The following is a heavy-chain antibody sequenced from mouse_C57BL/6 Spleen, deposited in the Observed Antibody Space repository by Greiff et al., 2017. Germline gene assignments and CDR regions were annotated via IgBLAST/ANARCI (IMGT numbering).Heavy chain of an antibody. J-gene: IGHJ3*01. V-gene: IGHV3-6*01. CDR3: ARDVWFAY. CDR1: GYSITSGYY. CDR2: ISYDGSN. Sequence: DVKLQESGPGLVKPSQSLSLTCSVTGYSITSGYYWNWIRQFPGNKLEWMGYISYDGSNNYNPSLKNRLSITRDTTKNQFFLELNSVTTEDTATYYCARDVWFAYWGQGTLVTVSA.